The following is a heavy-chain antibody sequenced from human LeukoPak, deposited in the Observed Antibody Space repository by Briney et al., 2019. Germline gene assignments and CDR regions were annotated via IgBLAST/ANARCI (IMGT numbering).Heavy chain of an antibody. J-gene: IGHJ4*02. Sequence: GGSLGLSCAASGFTFSSYSMNWVRQAPGKGLEWVSSISSSSSYIYYADSVKGRFTISRDNAKNSLYLQMNSLRAEDTAVYYCAQDTRNTYYGMTPDFDYWGQGTLVTVSS. CDR3: AQDTRNTYYGMTPDFDY. CDR1: GFTFSSYS. CDR2: ISSSSSYI. V-gene: IGHV3-21*01. D-gene: IGHD3-3*01.